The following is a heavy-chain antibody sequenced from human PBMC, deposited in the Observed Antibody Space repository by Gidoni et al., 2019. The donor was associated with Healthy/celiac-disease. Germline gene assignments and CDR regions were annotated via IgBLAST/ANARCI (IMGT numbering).Heavy chain of an antibody. CDR3: ARDFYGGNPTDAFDI. V-gene: IGHV1-3*01. CDR1: GYTFTSYA. D-gene: IGHD4-17*01. J-gene: IGHJ3*02. CDR2: INAGNGNT. Sequence: QVQLVQSGAEVKKPGASVKVSCKASGYTFTSYAMHWVRQAPGQRLEWMGWINAGNGNTKYSQKFQGRVTITRDTSASTAYMELSSLRSEDTAVYYCARDFYGGNPTDAFDIWGQGTMVTVSS.